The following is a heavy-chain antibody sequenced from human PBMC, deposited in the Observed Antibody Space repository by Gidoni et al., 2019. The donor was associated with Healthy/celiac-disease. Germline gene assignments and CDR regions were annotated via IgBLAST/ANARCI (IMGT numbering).Heavy chain of an antibody. CDR1: GGSISSYY. CDR3: ARDWGTGGGHYYYYMDV. D-gene: IGHD3-16*01. Sequence: QVQLQESGPGLVKPSETLSLTCTVSGGSISSYYWSWIRQPAGKGLEWIGRIYTSGSTNYKPSLKRRVPHSGDTAKNPFSLKLSSVTGADTGVYYCARDWGTGGGHYYYYMDVWGKGTTVTVSS. V-gene: IGHV4-4*07. J-gene: IGHJ6*03. CDR2: IYTSGST.